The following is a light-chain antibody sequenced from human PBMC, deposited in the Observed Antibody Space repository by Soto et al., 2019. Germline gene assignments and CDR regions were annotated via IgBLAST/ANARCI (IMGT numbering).Light chain of an antibody. CDR2: DAS. V-gene: IGKV1-33*01. J-gene: IGKJ5*01. CDR1: QDISNY. CDR3: QHYDNLPRVT. Sequence: DIQMTQSPSALSASVGDRVTITCQASQDISNYLNWYQQKPGKAPKLLIYDASNLETGVPSRFSGSGSGTDFTFTISSLQPEDIATYYCQHYDNLPRVTFGQVTRLEIK.